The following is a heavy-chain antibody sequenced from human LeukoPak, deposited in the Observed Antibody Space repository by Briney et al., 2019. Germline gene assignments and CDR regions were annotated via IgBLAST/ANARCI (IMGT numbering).Heavy chain of an antibody. CDR3: ARELPREVTLDF. D-gene: IGHD2-21*02. J-gene: IGHJ4*02. CDR1: GFTFSTFE. Sequence: GGSLRLSCAASGFTFSTFEMHWVRQAPGKGLVWVSRINAEGSRIGYADSVKGRFTLSRDNARNTLYLQMNSLRAEDTGVYYCARELPREVTLDFWGQGTLVTVSS. CDR2: INAEGSRI. V-gene: IGHV3-74*01.